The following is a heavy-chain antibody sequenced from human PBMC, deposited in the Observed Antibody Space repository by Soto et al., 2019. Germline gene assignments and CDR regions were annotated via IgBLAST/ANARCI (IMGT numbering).Heavy chain of an antibody. J-gene: IGHJ4*02. CDR1: GFTFSSYA. V-gene: IGHV3-23*01. Sequence: EVQLLESGGGLVQPGGSLRLSCAASGFTFSSYAMSWVRQAPGKGLEWVSIISNSGIHRYYADSVKARFTISRDNSKDTLYLQMNSLRAEDTAVYYCANTMWGYYSLDYWGQGTLVTVSS. CDR3: ANTMWGYYSLDY. CDR2: ISNSGIHR. D-gene: IGHD3-22*01.